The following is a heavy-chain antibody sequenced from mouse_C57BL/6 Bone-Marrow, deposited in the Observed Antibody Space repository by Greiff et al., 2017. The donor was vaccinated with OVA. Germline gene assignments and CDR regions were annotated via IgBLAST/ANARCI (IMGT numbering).Heavy chain of an antibody. Sequence: EVQVVESGEGLVKPGGSLKLSCAASGFTFSSYAMSWVRQTPEKRLEWVAYISSGGDYIYYADTVKGRFTISRDNARNTLYLQMSSLKSEDTAMYYCTRVGAGTWGAWFAYWGQGTLVTVSA. CDR1: GFTFSSYA. D-gene: IGHD4-1*01. V-gene: IGHV5-9-1*02. CDR2: ISSGGDYI. CDR3: TRVGAGTWGAWFAY. J-gene: IGHJ3*01.